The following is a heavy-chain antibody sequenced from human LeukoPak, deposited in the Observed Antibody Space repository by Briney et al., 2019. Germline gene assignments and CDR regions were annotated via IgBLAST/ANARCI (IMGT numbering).Heavy chain of an antibody. CDR3: ARLYLPATRFDY. J-gene: IGHJ4*02. D-gene: IGHD5-24*01. CDR1: GGSISSYY. Sequence: KASETLSLTCTVSGGSISSYYWSWIRQPAGKGLEWIGRISTTGSTNYNPSLKSRVTISVDTSKNQFSLKLNSVTAADTAVYYCARLYLPATRFDYWGQGTLVTVSS. V-gene: IGHV4-4*07. CDR2: ISTTGST.